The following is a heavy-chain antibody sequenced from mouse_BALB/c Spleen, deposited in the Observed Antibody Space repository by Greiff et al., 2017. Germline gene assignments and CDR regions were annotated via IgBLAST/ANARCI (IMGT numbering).Heavy chain of an antibody. CDR3: ARWDDGYPFAY. Sequence: EVKVEESGPGLVKPSQSLSLTCTVTGYSITSDYAWNWIRQFPGNKLEWMGYISYSGSTSYNPSLKSRISITRDTSKNQFFLQLNSVTTEDTATYYCARWDDGYPFAYWGQGTLVTVSA. V-gene: IGHV3-2*02. CDR2: ISYSGST. D-gene: IGHD2-3*01. CDR1: GYSITSDYA. J-gene: IGHJ3*01.